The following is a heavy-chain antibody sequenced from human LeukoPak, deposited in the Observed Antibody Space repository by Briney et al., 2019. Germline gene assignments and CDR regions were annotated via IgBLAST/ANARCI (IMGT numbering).Heavy chain of an antibody. J-gene: IGHJ3*02. CDR1: GFTFSSYS. CDR3: ARDRRYYYDSSGYPDAFDI. Sequence: GGSLRLSCAASGFTFSSYSMNWVRQAPGKGLEWVSSISSSSYIYYADSVKGRFTISRDNAKNSLYLQMNSLRAEDTAVYYCARDRRYYYDSSGYPDAFDIWGQGTMVTVSS. V-gene: IGHV3-21*01. CDR2: ISSSSYI. D-gene: IGHD3-22*01.